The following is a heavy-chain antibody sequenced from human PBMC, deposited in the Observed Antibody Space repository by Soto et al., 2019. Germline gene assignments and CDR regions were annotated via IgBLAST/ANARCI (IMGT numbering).Heavy chain of an antibody. J-gene: IGHJ6*03. CDR3: ARLGYCTGVSCLSYYYYYMDV. CDR2: IYYTENA. D-gene: IGHD2-15*01. Sequence: SETLSLTWTVSGGSISSSSYYWGWIRQPPGKGLEWIGSIYYTENAYYNPSLKSRVTISVDTSKNQFSLQLSSVTAADTAVYYCARLGYCTGVSCLSYYYYYMDVWGQGTTVTVSS. V-gene: IGHV4-39*01. CDR1: GGSISSSSYY.